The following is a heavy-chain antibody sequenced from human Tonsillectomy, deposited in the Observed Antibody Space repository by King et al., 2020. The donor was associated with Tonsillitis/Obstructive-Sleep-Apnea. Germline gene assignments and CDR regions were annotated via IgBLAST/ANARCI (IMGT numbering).Heavy chain of an antibody. CDR1: GFTFSNYA. V-gene: IGHV3-23*04. Sequence: VQLVESGGGLVQPGGSLRLSCAASGFTFSNYAMSWVRQAPGKGLEWVSTISDSGASTYYTDSVKGRFTISRDNSKNTLYLQMSSLTAEDTAVYYCARTPYGSGTYCYFDYGGQGSVVTVS. CDR3: ARTPYGSGTYCYFDY. J-gene: IGHJ4*02. CDR2: ISDSGAST. D-gene: IGHD3-10*01.